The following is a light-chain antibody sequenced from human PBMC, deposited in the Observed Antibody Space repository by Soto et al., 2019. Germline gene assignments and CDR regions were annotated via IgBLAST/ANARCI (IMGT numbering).Light chain of an antibody. CDR3: CSYAGTVAYV. Sequence: QSVLPQPASVSGSPGQSITISCAGTSIDIGNYNLVSWYQQHPGKAPKLIICEVNKWPSGVSSRFSGSKSGNTASLTISGLQAEDEADYYCCSYAGTVAYVFGTGTKVTVL. V-gene: IGLV2-23*02. J-gene: IGLJ1*01. CDR2: EVN. CDR1: SIDIGNYNL.